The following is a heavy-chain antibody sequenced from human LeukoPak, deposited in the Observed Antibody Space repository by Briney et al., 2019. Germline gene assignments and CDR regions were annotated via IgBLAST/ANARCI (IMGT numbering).Heavy chain of an antibody. V-gene: IGHV1-18*01. CDR2: SSTYNGDT. D-gene: IGHD3-10*01. Sequence: ASVKVSCKASGYTFNKYGISWLRQAPGQGLEWMGWSSTYNGDTKSAQKLQGRVTMTTDTPTSTAYMELRSLRSDDTAMYYCARDRSGSLLAFDIWGQGTMVTVSS. CDR3: ARDRSGSLLAFDI. J-gene: IGHJ3*02. CDR1: GYTFNKYG.